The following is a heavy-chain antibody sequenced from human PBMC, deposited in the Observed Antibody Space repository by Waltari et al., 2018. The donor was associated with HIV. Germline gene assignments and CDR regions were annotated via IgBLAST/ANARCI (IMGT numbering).Heavy chain of an antibody. Sequence: QAQLVQSGAETKKHGSSVTVSCQASGGAFDPFAFTWVRQAPGQGLEWLGGTAPFFGVIYAQDFNGRVTITSNPSTRTVFLELGGLRPDDTAVYFCAKSDFTELVRGQKAFDVWGQGT. CDR3: AKSDFTELVRGQKAFDV. D-gene: IGHD1-26*01. CDR2: TAPFFGV. V-gene: IGHV1-69*19. CDR1: GGAFDPFA. J-gene: IGHJ3*01.